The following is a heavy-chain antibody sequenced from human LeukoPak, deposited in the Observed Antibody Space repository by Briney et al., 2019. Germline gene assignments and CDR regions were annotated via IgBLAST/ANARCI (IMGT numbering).Heavy chain of an antibody. V-gene: IGHV3-53*04. D-gene: IGHD3-22*01. CDR3: ARGLYYYDGRGYYPNDAFDV. CDR1: GFIVSSNH. Sequence: PGGSLGLSCAASGFIVSSNHMTWVRQAPGKGLEWVSVIDSGGNTYYADSVRGRFTISRHDRKNTLYLQMNSLRVEDTAVYYCARGLYYYDGRGYYPNDAFDVWGQGTMVTVSS. J-gene: IGHJ3*01. CDR2: IDSGGNT.